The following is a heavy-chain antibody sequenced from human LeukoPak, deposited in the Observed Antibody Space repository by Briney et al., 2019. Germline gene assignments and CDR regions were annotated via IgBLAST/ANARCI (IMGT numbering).Heavy chain of an antibody. CDR3: ARAVPAVGLDY. D-gene: IGHD6-13*01. J-gene: IGHJ4*02. CDR1: GFTFSSYG. CDR2: ISSSNSHI. V-gene: IGHV3-21*01. Sequence: GGSLRLSCAASGFTFSSYGMNWVRQAPGKGLEWVSSISSSNSHIYYADSVAGRFTISRDNAKNSLYLHMDSLRAEDTAVYYCARAVPAVGLDYWGQGTLVTVSA.